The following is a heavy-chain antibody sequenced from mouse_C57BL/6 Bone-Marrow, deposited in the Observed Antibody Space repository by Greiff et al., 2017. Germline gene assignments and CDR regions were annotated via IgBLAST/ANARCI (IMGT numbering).Heavy chain of an antibody. CDR3: AMFGGPLGYFDV. D-gene: IGHD1-1*02. CDR1: GFTFTSYW. J-gene: IGHJ1*03. CDR2: IHPSDSDT. V-gene: IGHV1-74*01. Sequence: QVQLQQPGAELVKPGASLTVSCKASGFTFTSYWMHWVQQRPGQGLEWIGRIHPSDSDTNYNQQFNGMATLTVDNYSSTAYMQLSSLTSEDSAVCYCAMFGGPLGYFDVWGTGTTVTVSS.